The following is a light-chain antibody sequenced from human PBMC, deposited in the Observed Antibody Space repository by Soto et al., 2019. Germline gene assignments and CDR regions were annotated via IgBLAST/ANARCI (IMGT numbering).Light chain of an antibody. CDR1: XRXXXX. J-gene: IGKJ5*01. V-gene: IGKV3-15*01. Sequence: EILMTQSPDTLSVSPGESATLSCRASXRXXXXLAWYQQRPGQAPRRLIYGASTRATGVPARFSGRGSGTEFTLTISSLQSEDFAVYYCQQYTNWPPNTFGQGTRLEIK. CDR2: GAS. CDR3: QQYTNWPPNT.